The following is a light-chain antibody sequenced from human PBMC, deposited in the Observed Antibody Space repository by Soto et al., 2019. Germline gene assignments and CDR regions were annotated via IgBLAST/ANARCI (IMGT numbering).Light chain of an antibody. CDR2: SNN. CDR3: VAWDDSLNGYVV. Sequence: QSVLTQPPSASGTPGQRVTISCSGSSSNIGSNTVNWYQQLPRTAPKLVIYSNNQRPSGVPDRFSGSKSGTSASLAISGLQSEDEADYYCVAWDDSLNGYVVFGGGTKLTVL. J-gene: IGLJ2*01. V-gene: IGLV1-44*01. CDR1: SSNIGSNT.